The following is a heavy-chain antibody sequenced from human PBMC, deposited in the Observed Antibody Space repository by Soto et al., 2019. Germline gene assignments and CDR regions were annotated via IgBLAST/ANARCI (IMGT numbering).Heavy chain of an antibody. CDR2: IYYSGGT. CDR1: GGSISRGGYY. D-gene: IGHD5-12*01. CDR3: ARKDSGDADYGDV. Sequence: QVQLQESGPGLVTPSQTLSLTCTVSGGSISRGGYYWSWIRQHPGKGLEWIGYIYYSGGTYYNPSLKSRVTISVDESENQFSLRLSSVTAADTAVYYCARKDSGDADYGDVWGKGTTVTVSS. V-gene: IGHV4-31*03. J-gene: IGHJ6*03.